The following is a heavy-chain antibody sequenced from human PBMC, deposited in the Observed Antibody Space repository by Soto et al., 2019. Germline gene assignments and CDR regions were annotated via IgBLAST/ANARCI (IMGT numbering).Heavy chain of an antibody. V-gene: IGHV3-23*01. D-gene: IGHD6-19*01. CDR3: SRGGSVSYSDY. Sequence: EVQLLESGGGLVQPGGSLRLSCAASGFTFSSYAMRWVRQAPVQGLEWVSAISGSGGITYYADSVKGRFTISRDNSKNSVYLQMDSLRAEDTAVYYCSRGGSVSYSDYWGQGTLVTVSS. CDR1: GFTFSSYA. CDR2: ISGSGGIT. J-gene: IGHJ4*02.